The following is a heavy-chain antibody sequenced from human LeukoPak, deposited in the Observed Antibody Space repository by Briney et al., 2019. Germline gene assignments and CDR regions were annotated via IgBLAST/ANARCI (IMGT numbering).Heavy chain of an antibody. CDR1: GFTFSSYG. CDR3: AKDSTTRDIVVAPDY. Sequence: PGGSLRLSCAASGFTFSSYGMHWVRQAPGKGLEWVAVISYDGSNKYYADSVKGRFTISRDNSKNTLYLQMNSLRAEDTAVYYCAKDSTTRDIVVAPDYWGQGTLVTVSS. CDR2: ISYDGSNK. J-gene: IGHJ4*02. V-gene: IGHV3-30*18. D-gene: IGHD2-2*01.